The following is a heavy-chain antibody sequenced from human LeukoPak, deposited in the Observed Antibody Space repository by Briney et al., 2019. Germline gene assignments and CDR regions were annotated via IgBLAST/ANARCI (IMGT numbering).Heavy chain of an antibody. D-gene: IGHD2-21*01. CDR3: ARDQYGDCYFDY. J-gene: IGHJ4*02. V-gene: IGHV4-59*01. CDR1: GGSISSSY. CDR2: IYHSGST. Sequence: SETLSLTCTVSGGSISSSYWSWMRQPPGKGLEWIGNIYHSGSTNYNPSLKSRVTISVDTSKNQFSLKLSSVTAADTALYYCARDQYGDCYFDYGGQGTLVTVSS.